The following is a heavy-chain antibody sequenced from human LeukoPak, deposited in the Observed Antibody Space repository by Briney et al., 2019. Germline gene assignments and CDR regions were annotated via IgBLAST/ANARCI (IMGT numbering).Heavy chain of an antibody. CDR3: ARDGAGGDDSAFDV. Sequence: PGGSLRLSCAASGFTLSDHPMDWVRQAPGKGLEWLGRSRAKTKDYTTEYAASVKGRFSISRDEAKNSMFLQLNSLKTEDTAVYYCARDGAGGDDSAFDVWGQGTMVTVSS. J-gene: IGHJ3*01. CDR2: SRAKTKDYTT. CDR1: GFTLSDHP. D-gene: IGHD3-22*01. V-gene: IGHV3-72*01.